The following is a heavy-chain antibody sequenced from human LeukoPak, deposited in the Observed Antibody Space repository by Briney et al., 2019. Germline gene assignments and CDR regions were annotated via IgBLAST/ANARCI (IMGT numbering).Heavy chain of an antibody. CDR2: ISSRRDNT. D-gene: IGHD1-1*01. J-gene: IGHJ4*02. CDR1: GFTLSSYA. Sequence: GGSLRLSCAASGFTLSSYAMSWVRQAPGKGLEWVSVISSRRDNTNYADSVKGRFTISRDNSENTLYLQMNSLRGEDTAVYYCAKLVHTTLVSSDQIDNLNCWGQGTLVTVSS. CDR3: AKLVHTTLVSSDQIDNLNC. V-gene: IGHV3-23*01.